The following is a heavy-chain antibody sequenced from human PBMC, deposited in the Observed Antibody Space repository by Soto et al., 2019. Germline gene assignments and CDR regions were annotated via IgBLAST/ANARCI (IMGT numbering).Heavy chain of an antibody. CDR1: GGLFSSYA. J-gene: IGHJ1*01. Sequence: QEQLVQSGAEVKKPGSSVKVSCKDSGGLFSSYAISWVRQDPGQGLEWMGGIIPVFGTPFYAQKFQGRVTITADESTNTPYMELSSLRSEDTAMYYCARGDSPYVWFNEFWGQGSLVTVSS. CDR2: IIPVFGTP. CDR3: ARGDSPYVWFNEF. D-gene: IGHD3-16*01. V-gene: IGHV1-69*01.